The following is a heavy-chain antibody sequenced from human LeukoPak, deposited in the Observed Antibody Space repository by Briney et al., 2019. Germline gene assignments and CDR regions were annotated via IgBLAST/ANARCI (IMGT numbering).Heavy chain of an antibody. CDR3: AKARDCSGGSCFPPLTPDY. V-gene: IGHV3-30*02. D-gene: IGHD2-15*01. CDR2: IRYDGSNT. J-gene: IGHJ4*02. CDR1: GFTFNNYG. Sequence: GGSLRLSCAASGFTFNNYGMHWVRQAPGKGLEWLAFIRYDGSNTYYADSVKGRFTVSRDNSKNTLYLQMNSLRAEDTAVYYCAKARDCSGGSCFPPLTPDYWGQGTLVTVSS.